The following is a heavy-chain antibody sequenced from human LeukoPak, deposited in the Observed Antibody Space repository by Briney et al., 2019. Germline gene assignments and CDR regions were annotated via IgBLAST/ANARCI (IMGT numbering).Heavy chain of an antibody. CDR2: INHSGST. J-gene: IGHJ3*02. D-gene: IGHD5-12*01. Sequence: PSETLSLTCAVYGASFSGYYWSWIRQPPGKGLEWIGEINHSGSTNYNPSLKSRVTISVDTSKNQFSLKLSSVTAADTAVYYCARGPDADIVATIVFAFDIWGQGTMVTVSS. CDR1: GASFSGYY. CDR3: ARGPDADIVATIVFAFDI. V-gene: IGHV4-34*01.